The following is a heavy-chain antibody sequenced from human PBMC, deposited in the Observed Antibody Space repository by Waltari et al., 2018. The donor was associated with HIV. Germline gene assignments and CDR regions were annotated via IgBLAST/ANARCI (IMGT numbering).Heavy chain of an antibody. CDR1: GGSFSGFY. D-gene: IGHD2-2*01. V-gene: IGHV4-34*01. CDR2: INHSGGT. J-gene: IGHJ4*02. CDR3: ARGEIVVVPAAMGVGYFDY. Sequence: QVQLHQWGAGLLTPSETLSLTCAVYGGSFSGFYWNWIRQPPGKGLEWIGEINHSGGTNYSPSLRSRITISVDTSKNQFSLNLTSVTAADTAVYYCARGEIVVVPAAMGVGYFDYWGQGNLVTVSS.